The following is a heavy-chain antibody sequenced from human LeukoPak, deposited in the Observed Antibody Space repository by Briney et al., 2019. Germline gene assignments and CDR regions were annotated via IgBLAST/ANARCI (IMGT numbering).Heavy chain of an antibody. CDR3: ARVYGSGSYHQYYFDY. V-gene: IGHV4-39*01. CDR2: IYYSGST. CDR1: GGSISSSSYY. J-gene: IGHJ4*02. D-gene: IGHD3-10*01. Sequence: PSETLSLTCTVSGGSISSSSYYWGWIRQPPGKGLEWIGSIYYSGSTYYNPSLKSRVTISVDTSKNQFSLKLSSVTAADTAVYYCARVYGSGSYHQYYFDYWGQGTLVTVSS.